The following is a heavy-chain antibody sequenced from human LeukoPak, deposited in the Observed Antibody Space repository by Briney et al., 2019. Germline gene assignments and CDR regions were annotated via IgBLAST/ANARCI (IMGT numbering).Heavy chain of an antibody. V-gene: IGHV5-51*01. CDR1: GYSFTSYW. D-gene: IGHD6-13*01. J-gene: IGHJ6*03. Sequence: GESLKISCQASGYSFTSYWIGWVRQMPGKGLEWMGIIYPGDSDTRYSPSFQGQVTISADKSISTAYLQWSSLKASDTAMYYCARQAAAGTVPYYYYYMDVWGKGTTVTVSS. CDR3: ARQAAAGTVPYYYYYMDV. CDR2: IYPGDSDT.